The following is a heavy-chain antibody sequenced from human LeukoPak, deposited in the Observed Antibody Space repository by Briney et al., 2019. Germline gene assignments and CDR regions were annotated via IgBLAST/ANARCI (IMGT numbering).Heavy chain of an antibody. CDR2: INHSGST. J-gene: IGHJ3*02. CDR1: GGSFSGYY. CDR3: ARDNTSRRRAFDI. D-gene: IGHD2/OR15-2a*01. V-gene: IGHV4-34*01. Sequence: SETLSLTCAVYGGSFSGYYWSWIRQPPGKGLEWIGEINHSGSTNYNPSLKSRVTISVDTSKNQFSLKLSSVTAADTAVYYCARDNTSRRRAFDIWGQGTMVTVSS.